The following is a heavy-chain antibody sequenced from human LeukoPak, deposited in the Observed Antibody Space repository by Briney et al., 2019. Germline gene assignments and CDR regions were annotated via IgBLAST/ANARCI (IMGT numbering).Heavy chain of an antibody. D-gene: IGHD5-18*01. CDR1: GFTFSSYS. CDR3: AKGRTGFSYGYGIDY. V-gene: IGHV3-21*04. Sequence: GGSLRLSCAASGFTFSSYSMNWVRQAPGKGLEWVSSISSSSSYIYYADSVKGRFTISRDNAKNSLYLQMNSLRAEDAAIYYCAKGRTGFSYGYGIDYWGQGTLVTVSS. J-gene: IGHJ4*02. CDR2: ISSSSSYI.